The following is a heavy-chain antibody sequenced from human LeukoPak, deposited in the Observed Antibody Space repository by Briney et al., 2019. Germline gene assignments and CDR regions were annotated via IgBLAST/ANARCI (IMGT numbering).Heavy chain of an antibody. V-gene: IGHV7-4-1*02. Sequence: ASVKVSCKASGYTFTSHAMNWVRQAPGQGLEWMGWINTNTGNPTYAQGFTGRFVFSLDTSVSTAYLQISSLKTEDTAVYYCARLTVTTFYYAMDVWGQGTTVTVSS. CDR1: GYTFTSHA. J-gene: IGHJ6*02. D-gene: IGHD4-17*01. CDR2: INTNTGNP. CDR3: ARLTVTTFYYAMDV.